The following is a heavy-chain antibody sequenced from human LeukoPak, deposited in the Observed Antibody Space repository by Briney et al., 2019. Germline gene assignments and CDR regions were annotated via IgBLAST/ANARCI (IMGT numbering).Heavy chain of an antibody. CDR3: ARVEGGMGSSSGWYAHFDY. Sequence: GGSLRLSCAASGFTVSSNYMSWVRQAPGKGLEWVSVIYSGGSTYYADSVKGRFTISRDNSKNTLYLQMNSLRAEDTAVYYWARVEGGMGSSSGWYAHFDYWGQGTLVTASS. D-gene: IGHD6-13*01. J-gene: IGHJ4*02. V-gene: IGHV3-53*01. CDR1: GFTVSSNY. CDR2: IYSGGST.